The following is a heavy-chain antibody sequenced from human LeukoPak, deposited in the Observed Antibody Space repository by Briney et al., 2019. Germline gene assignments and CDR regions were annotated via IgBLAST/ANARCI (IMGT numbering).Heavy chain of an antibody. CDR3: ARQLLDSSGHHAFDI. V-gene: IGHV4-39*01. CDR1: GXSISSSSDY. CDR2: IYYSGST. Sequence: SETLSLTCTVSGXSISSSSDYWGWIRQPPGKGLEWIGSIYYSGSTYYNPSLKSRVTISVDTSKNQFSLKLSSVTAADTAVYYCARQLLDSSGHHAFDIWGQGTMVTVSS. D-gene: IGHD3-22*01. J-gene: IGHJ3*02.